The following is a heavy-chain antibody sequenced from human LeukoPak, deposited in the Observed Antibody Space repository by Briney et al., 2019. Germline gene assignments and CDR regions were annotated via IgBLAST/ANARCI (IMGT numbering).Heavy chain of an antibody. CDR2: INPDGSQK. CDR1: GFSFSLSW. D-gene: IGHD5-24*01. Sequence: HSGGSLRLSCAASGFSFSLSWMNWVRQVPGKGLEWVANINPDGSQKRFVDSVMGRFTMSRGNAKNSLYLQMNALRVEDTAVFYCAAWTDRGYNFWGQGTLVTVSS. J-gene: IGHJ4*02. CDR3: AAWTDRGYNF. V-gene: IGHV3-7*01.